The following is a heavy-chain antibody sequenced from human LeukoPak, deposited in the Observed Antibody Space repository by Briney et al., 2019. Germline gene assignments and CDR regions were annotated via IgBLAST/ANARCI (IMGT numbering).Heavy chain of an antibody. CDR3: TRLGRIQLWPPGVDV. J-gene: IGHJ6*02. Sequence: GGSLRLSCAASGFSFSVSAMHWVRPASGKGLEWVGRIRSRANSYATAYAASVKGRFTISRDDSKNTAYLQMNSLKTEDTAVYYCTRLGRIQLWPPGVDVWGQGTTVTVSS. D-gene: IGHD5-18*01. V-gene: IGHV3-73*01. CDR1: GFSFSVSA. CDR2: IRSRANSYAT.